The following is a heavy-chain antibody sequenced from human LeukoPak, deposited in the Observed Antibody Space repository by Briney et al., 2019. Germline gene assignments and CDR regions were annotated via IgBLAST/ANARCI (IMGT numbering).Heavy chain of an antibody. D-gene: IGHD3-10*01. Sequence: PGGSLRLSCAASGFTFSTYGMHWVRQAPGKGLEWVALIHFDGSNKYYADSAKGRFTVSRDNSQNTLYLQMNILRAEDTGVYYCTREEVRAPLDHWGQGTLVTVSS. CDR2: IHFDGSNK. J-gene: IGHJ4*02. CDR3: TREEVRAPLDH. CDR1: GFTFSTYG. V-gene: IGHV3-30*02.